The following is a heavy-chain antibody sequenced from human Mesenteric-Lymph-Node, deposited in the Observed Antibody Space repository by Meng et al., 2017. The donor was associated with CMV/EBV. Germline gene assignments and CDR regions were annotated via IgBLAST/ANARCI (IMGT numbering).Heavy chain of an antibody. CDR2: INTDGTTS. V-gene: IGHV3-74*03. CDR3: ARSKIAPGAVFDY. J-gene: IGHJ4*02. CDR1: GFTFSSYW. D-gene: IGHD2-2*01. Sequence: ESLKISCAGSGFTFSSYWMFWVRQAAGKGPVWVSRINTDGTTSTYADSVKGRFTLSRDNAKATLYLQMNSLRADDTAVYYCARSKIAPGAVFDYWGQGTLVTVSS.